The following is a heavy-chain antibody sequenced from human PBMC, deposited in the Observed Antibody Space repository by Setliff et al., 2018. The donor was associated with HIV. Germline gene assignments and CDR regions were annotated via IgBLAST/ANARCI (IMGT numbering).Heavy chain of an antibody. CDR1: GGSISSYY. J-gene: IGHJ6*03. V-gene: IGHV4-4*08. Sequence: SETLSLTCTVSGGSISSYYWSWIRQPPGKGLEWIGYIYTSGSTNYNPSLKSRVTISVDTSKNQFSLKLSSVTAADTAVYYCARAGYYYYYMDVWGKGTTVTVSS. CDR2: IYTSGST. CDR3: ARAGYYYYYMDV.